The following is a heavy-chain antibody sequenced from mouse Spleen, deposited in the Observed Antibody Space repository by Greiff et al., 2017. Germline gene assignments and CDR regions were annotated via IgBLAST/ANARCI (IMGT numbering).Heavy chain of an antibody. CDR1: GYAFTNYL. J-gene: IGHJ3*01. D-gene: IGHD2-3*01. CDR3: ARRGGYCSFAY. Sequence: QVQLQQSGAELVRPGTSVKVSCKASGYAFTNYLIEWVKQRPGQGLEWIGVINPGSGGTNYNEKFKGKATLTADKSSSTAYMQLSSLTSEDSAVYFCARRGGYCSFAYWGQGTLVTVSA. V-gene: IGHV1-54*01. CDR2: INPGSGGT.